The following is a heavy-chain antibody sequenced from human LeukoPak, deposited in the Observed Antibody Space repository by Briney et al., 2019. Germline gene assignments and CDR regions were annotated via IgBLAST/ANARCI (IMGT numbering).Heavy chain of an antibody. V-gene: IGHV1-69*06. CDR3: ARVRWPTTIAAAGITFDY. CDR1: GYTFTVYY. Sequence: SVKVSCKASGYTFTVYYMHWVRQAPGQGLEWMGGIIPIFGTANYAQTFQGRVTITADKSTRTACMEVSRVRAESTAVYYCARVRWPTTIAAAGITFDYWGQGTRVTVSS. D-gene: IGHD6-13*01. J-gene: IGHJ4*02. CDR2: IIPIFGTA.